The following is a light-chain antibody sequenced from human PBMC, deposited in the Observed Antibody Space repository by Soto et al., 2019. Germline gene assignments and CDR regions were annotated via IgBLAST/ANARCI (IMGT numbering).Light chain of an antibody. J-gene: IGKJ3*01. CDR1: QSILHSDGKTY. CDR3: MQTIQFPLFT. CDR2: EVS. Sequence: DIVMNQSPLSLSVTPGQPASISCKSSQSILHSDGKTYLYWFLQKPGQPPHLLIYEVSNRFSVVADRCSGSGSETEFTLKISRVEAEDVGLYYCMQTIQFPLFTFGPGTKVDIK. V-gene: IGKV2D-29*01.